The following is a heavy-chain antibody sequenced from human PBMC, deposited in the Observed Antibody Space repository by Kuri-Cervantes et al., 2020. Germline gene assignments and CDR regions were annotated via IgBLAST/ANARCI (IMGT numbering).Heavy chain of an antibody. D-gene: IGHD6-19*01. V-gene: IGHV3-23*01. Sequence: GGSLRLSCSASGFTFSTFAMTWVRQAPGKGLEWVSTISGSGDSTYYADSVKGRFTISRDNSKNTLYLQMNSLRAEDTAVYYCVKDLSSGWPDDAFDIWGQGTMVTVSS. CDR3: VKDLSSGWPDDAFDI. J-gene: IGHJ3*02. CDR2: ISGSGDST. CDR1: GFTFSTFA.